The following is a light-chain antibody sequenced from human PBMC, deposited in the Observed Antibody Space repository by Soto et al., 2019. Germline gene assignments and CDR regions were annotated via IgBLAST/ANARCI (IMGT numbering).Light chain of an antibody. V-gene: IGLV2-14*03. Sequence: QSVLTQPASVSGSPGQSITISCTGTSSDFGGYTYVSWYQQYPGKAPKLMIFDATSRPSGVSNRFSGSKSDNTASLTIAGLQAEDEADYYCSSYTSTSTYVFGTGTKVTVL. CDR2: DAT. J-gene: IGLJ1*01. CDR1: SSDFGGYTY. CDR3: SSYTSTSTYV.